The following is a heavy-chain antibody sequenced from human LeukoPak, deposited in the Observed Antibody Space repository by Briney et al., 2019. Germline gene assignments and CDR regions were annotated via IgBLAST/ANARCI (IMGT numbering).Heavy chain of an antibody. CDR3: ARGEEF. D-gene: IGHD3-10*01. V-gene: IGHV3-48*01. CDR2: ISSGSNTI. Sequence: PGGSLRLSCAASGFTFSNYNMNWVRQAPGKGLEWVSYISSGSNTIYYADSVKGRFTISRDNAKNSLYLQMNSLRGEDTAVYYCARGEEFWGQGTLVTVSS. J-gene: IGHJ4*02. CDR1: GFTFSNYN.